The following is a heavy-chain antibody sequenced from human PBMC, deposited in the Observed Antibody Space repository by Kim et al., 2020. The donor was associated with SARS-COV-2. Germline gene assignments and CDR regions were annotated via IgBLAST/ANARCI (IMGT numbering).Heavy chain of an antibody. J-gene: IGHJ3*02. D-gene: IGHD3-22*01. CDR2: IKSKTDGGTT. CDR1: GFTFSNAW. CDR3: TTFDATDYYDSPGDAFDI. V-gene: IGHV3-15*01. Sequence: GGSLRLSCAASGFTFSNAWMSWVRQAPGKGLEWVGRIKSKTDGGTTDYAAPVKGRFTISRDDSKNTLYLQMNSLKTEDTAVYYCTTFDATDYYDSPGDAFDIWGQGTMVTVSS.